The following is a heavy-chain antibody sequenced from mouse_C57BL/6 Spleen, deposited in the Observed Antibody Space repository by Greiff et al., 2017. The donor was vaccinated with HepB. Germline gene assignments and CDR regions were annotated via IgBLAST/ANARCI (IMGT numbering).Heavy chain of an antibody. CDR2: IYPRDGST. CDR3: ASSGDYYGSSYYWYFDV. J-gene: IGHJ1*03. D-gene: IGHD1-1*01. CDR1: GYTFTSYD. V-gene: IGHV1-85*01. Sequence: QVQLQQSGPELVKPGASVKLSCKASGYTFTSYDINWVKQRPGQGLEWIGWIYPRDGSTKYNEKFKGKATLTVDTSSSTAYMELHSLTSEDSAVYFCASSGDYYGSSYYWYFDVWGTGTTVTVSS.